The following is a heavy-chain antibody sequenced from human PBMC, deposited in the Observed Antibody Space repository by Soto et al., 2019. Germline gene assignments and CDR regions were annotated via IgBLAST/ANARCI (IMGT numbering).Heavy chain of an antibody. CDR1: GFVFRNYA. D-gene: IGHD3-22*01. Sequence: PGGSLRLSCAASGFVFRNYAMHWVRQAPGKGLEWVAVMSYDGSNHYYADSVKGRFAISRDDSKNILYLQMNSLKIEDTAVYYCTTDSYSTMTVVRFDYWGHGTLVTVSS. CDR3: TTDSYSTMTVVRFDY. CDR2: MSYDGSNH. J-gene: IGHJ4*01. V-gene: IGHV3-30*09.